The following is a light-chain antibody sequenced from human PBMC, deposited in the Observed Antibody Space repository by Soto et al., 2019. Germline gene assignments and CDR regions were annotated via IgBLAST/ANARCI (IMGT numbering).Light chain of an antibody. Sequence: QSALTQPASVSGSPGQSITISCTGTSSDVGNYNLVSWYQQHPGKAPKLMIYEGTKRPSGVSNRFSGSKSGNTASLTISGLQAEDEADYYCCSYAGSSFYVFGTGTTLTVL. CDR2: EGT. J-gene: IGLJ1*01. CDR1: SSDVGNYNL. V-gene: IGLV2-23*01. CDR3: CSYAGSSFYV.